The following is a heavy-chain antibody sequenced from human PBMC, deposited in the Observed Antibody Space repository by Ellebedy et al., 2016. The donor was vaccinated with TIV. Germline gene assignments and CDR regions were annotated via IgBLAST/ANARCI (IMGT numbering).Heavy chain of an antibody. Sequence: GGSLRLXCAASGFTFSSHGMNWVRQAPGKGLEWVSAISGSGGTTYYVGSVKGRFTISRDNSKNTLYLQMNSLRAEDTAVYYCAKELLDCSGKSCYRGFDYWGQGTLVTVSS. CDR3: AKELLDCSGKSCYRGFDY. CDR2: ISGSGGTT. J-gene: IGHJ4*02. V-gene: IGHV3-23*01. CDR1: GFTFSSHG. D-gene: IGHD2-15*01.